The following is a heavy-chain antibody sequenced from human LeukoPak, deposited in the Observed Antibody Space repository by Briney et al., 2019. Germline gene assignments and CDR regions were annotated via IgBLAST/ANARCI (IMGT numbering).Heavy chain of an antibody. CDR2: ISAYNGNT. J-gene: IGHJ5*02. D-gene: IGHD6-13*01. CDR1: GYTFTSYG. CDR3: ARASHGIAAASWFDP. V-gene: IGHV1-18*01. Sequence: AASVKVSCKASGYTFTSYGISWVRQAPGQGLEWTGWISAYNGNTNYAQKLQGRVTMTTDTSTSTAYMELRSLRSDDTAVYYCARASHGIAAASWFDPWGQGTLVTVSS.